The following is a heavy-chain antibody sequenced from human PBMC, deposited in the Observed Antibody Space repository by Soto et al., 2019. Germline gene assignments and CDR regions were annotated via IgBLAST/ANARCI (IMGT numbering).Heavy chain of an antibody. CDR2: ISSSSSYI. Sequence: PEGSLRLSCGASGFTFSSYSMNWVRQAPGKGLEWVSSISSSSSYIYYADSVKGRFTISRDNAKNSLYLQMNSLRAEDTAVYYCASWELLPPPPYWGQGTLVTVSS. CDR3: ASWELLPPPPY. V-gene: IGHV3-21*01. CDR1: GFTFSSYS. J-gene: IGHJ4*02. D-gene: IGHD1-26*01.